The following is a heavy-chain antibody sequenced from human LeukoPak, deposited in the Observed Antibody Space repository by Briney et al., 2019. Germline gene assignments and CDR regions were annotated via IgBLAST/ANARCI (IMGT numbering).Heavy chain of an antibody. V-gene: IGHV5-51*01. CDR1: GYSFTNYW. Sequence: RGESLKISCKGSGYSFTNYWIGWVRQMPGKGLEWVGMIYPGDPDTRYSPSFKGQVTISADKSITTAYLQWSSLKASDTAMYYCARSLDTTVAPTAFDHWGQGTLVAVSS. D-gene: IGHD2-2*03. CDR3: ARSLDTTVAPTAFDH. CDR2: IYPGDPDT. J-gene: IGHJ4*02.